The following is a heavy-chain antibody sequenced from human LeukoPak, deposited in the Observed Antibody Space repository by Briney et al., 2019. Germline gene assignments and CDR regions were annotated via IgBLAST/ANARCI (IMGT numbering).Heavy chain of an antibody. CDR2: IYYSGST. CDR3: AREIGTEVV. J-gene: IGHJ6*02. CDR1: GGSISNYY. Sequence: TSETLSLTCTVSGGSISNYYWSWIRQPPGKGMEWIGFIYYSGSTHYNPSLRDRVTMSIDTSKNQFSLRLRSVTAADTAVYYCAREIGTEVVWGQGTTVTVSS. V-gene: IGHV4-59*01. D-gene: IGHD1-1*01.